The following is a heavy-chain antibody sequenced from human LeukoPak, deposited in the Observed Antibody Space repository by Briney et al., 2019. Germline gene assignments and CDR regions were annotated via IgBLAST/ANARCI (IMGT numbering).Heavy chain of an antibody. CDR1: GFTFSNAW. D-gene: IGHD6-19*01. CDR2: IKSKTDGGTT. CDR3: TTVVEQWLMDEAFDI. V-gene: IGHV3-15*01. Sequence: GGSLRLSCAASGFTFSNAWMSWARQAPEKGLEWVGRIKSKTDGGTTDYAAPVKGRFTISRDDSKNTLYLQMNSLKTEDTAVYYCTTVVEQWLMDEAFDIWGQGTMVTVSS. J-gene: IGHJ3*02.